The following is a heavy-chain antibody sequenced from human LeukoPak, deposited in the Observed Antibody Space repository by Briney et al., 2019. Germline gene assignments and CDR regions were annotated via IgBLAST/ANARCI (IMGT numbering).Heavy chain of an antibody. CDR1: GYSFTSYD. Sequence: VASVTVSCKASGYSFTSYDINWVRQATGQGLEWMGWMNPNSGYTGYAQRFQGRITMTRNTSISTVYMELSSLRFEDTAIYYCARMTYDGSGPNPNWFDPWGQGTLVSVSS. J-gene: IGHJ5*02. D-gene: IGHD3-22*01. CDR3: ARMTYDGSGPNPNWFDP. V-gene: IGHV1-8*01. CDR2: MNPNSGYT.